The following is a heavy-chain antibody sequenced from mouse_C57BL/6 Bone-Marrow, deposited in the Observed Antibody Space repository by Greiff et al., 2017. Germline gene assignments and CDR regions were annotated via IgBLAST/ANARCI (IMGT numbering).Heavy chain of an antibody. CDR2: IDPENGDT. CDR1: GFNIKDDY. V-gene: IGHV14-4*01. J-gene: IGHJ4*01. CDR3: THYGSSHYYAMDY. D-gene: IGHD1-1*01. Sequence: VQLQQSGAELVRPGASVKLSCAASGFNIKDDYMHWVKQRPEQGLEWIGWIDPENGDTEYASKFQGKATITADTSSNTAYLQRSSLTSEDTAVYYCTHYGSSHYYAMDYWGQGTSVTVSS.